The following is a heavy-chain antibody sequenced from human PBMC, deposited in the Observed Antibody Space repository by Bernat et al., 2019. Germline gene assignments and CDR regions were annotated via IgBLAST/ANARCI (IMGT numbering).Heavy chain of an antibody. Sequence: EVQLVQSGAEVKKPGESLRISCKGSGYSFTSYWISWVRQMPGKGLERMGRRDTSVSYTNYSPSFHVHVAISAGTPISTAYLQWSSLKASDTAIYYCARHGRACDTIFGVVNTYHYYYYMDVWGKVTTITVSS. D-gene: IGHD3-3*01. CDR3: ARHGRACDTIFGVVNTYHYYYYMDV. CDR2: RDTSVSYT. CDR1: GYSFTSYW. J-gene: IGHJ6*03. V-gene: IGHV5-10-1*03.